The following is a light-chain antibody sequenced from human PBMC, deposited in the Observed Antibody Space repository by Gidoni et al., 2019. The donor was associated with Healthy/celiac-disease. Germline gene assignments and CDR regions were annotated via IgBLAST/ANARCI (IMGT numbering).Light chain of an antibody. J-gene: IGKJ4*01. CDR2: DAS. CDR1: QSVSSY. V-gene: IGKV3-11*01. CDR3: QQRSNWPLT. Sequence: EIVLTQCPATLSLSPGERATLSCRASQSVSSYLAWYQQKPGQAPRLLIYDASNRATGIPARFSGSGSGTDFTLTISSLEPEDLAVYYCQQRSNWPLTFXGXTKVEIK.